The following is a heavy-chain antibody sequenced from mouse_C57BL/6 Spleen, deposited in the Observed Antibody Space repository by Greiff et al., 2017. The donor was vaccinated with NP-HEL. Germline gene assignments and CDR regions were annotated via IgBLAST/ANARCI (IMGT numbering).Heavy chain of an antibody. CDR3: APGDYYGSSPFAY. V-gene: IGHV1-7*01. J-gene: IGHJ3*01. CDR2: INPSSGYT. Sequence: VQLQQSGAELAKPGASVTLSCKASGYTFTSYWMHWVKQRPGQGLEWIGYINPSSGYTKYNQKFKDKATLTADKSSSTAYMQLSSLTYEDSAVYYCAPGDYYGSSPFAYWGQGTLVTVSA. D-gene: IGHD1-1*01. CDR1: GYTFTSYW.